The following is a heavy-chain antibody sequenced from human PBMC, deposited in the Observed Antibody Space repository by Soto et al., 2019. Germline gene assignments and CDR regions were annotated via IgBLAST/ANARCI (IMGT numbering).Heavy chain of an antibody. D-gene: IGHD6-19*01. CDR3: ARTDKFTSQSSGWANRFDC. CDR2: IIATGGT. V-gene: IGHV3-23*01. CDR1: GFTFTNYA. J-gene: IGHJ4*02. Sequence: EVQLLESGGGLVQPGWSLRLSCAASGFTFTNYAMTWVRQAPGRGLEGVSTIIATGGTFYGDTVKGRFTISRDNSRSTLYLQMNSLRADDAAIYYCARTDKFTSQSSGWANRFDCWGQGTLVTVSS.